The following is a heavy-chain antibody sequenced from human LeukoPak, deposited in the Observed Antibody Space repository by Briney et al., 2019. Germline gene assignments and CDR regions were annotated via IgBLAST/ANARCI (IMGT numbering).Heavy chain of an antibody. CDR2: ISAYNGNT. CDR1: GGTFSSYA. D-gene: IGHD3-22*01. J-gene: IGHJ3*02. Sequence: ASVKVSCKASGGTFSSYAISWVRQAPGQGLEWMGWISAYNGNTNYAQKLQGRVTMTTDTSTSTAYMELRSLRSDDTAVYYCARVTYYYDSSGSPDAFDIWGQGTMVTVSS. CDR3: ARVTYYYDSSGSPDAFDI. V-gene: IGHV1-18*01.